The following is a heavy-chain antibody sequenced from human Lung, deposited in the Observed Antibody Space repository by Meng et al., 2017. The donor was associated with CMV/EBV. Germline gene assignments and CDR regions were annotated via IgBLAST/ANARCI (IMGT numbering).Heavy chain of an antibody. CDR1: GDYSTNHNW. CDR3: LRRSGGSV. CDR2: IPHRGSS. Sequence: QVRLGGSGPALVKASGTRSLTCAFSGDYSTNHNWWAWVRQPPGKGLEWIGEIPHRGSSAYNPSLKSRVSMSIDKSKNQFSLKLTSVTAADTAVYHCLRRSGGSVWGQGTLVTVSS. V-gene: IGHV4-4*02. J-gene: IGHJ1*01. D-gene: IGHD3-10*01.